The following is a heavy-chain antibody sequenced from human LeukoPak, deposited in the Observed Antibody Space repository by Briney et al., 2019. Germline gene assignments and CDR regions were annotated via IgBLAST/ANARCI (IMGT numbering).Heavy chain of an antibody. CDR2: IYYSGST. D-gene: IGHD3-3*01. J-gene: IGHJ4*02. CDR3: ARAEYDFWSGYPYYFDY. CDR1: GGSISSYY. V-gene: IGHV4-59*01. Sequence: SETLSLTCTVSGGSISSYYWSWIRQPPGKGLEWIGYIYYSGSTNYNPSLKSRVTISVDTSKNQFSLRLSSVTAADTAVYYCARAEYDFWSGYPYYFDYWGQGTLVTVSS.